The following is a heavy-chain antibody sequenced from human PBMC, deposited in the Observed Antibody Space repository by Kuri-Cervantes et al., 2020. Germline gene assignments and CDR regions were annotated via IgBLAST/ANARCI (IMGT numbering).Heavy chain of an antibody. D-gene: IGHD2-8*01. CDR3: ARLAIVGYSFDL. CDR2: IYYSGST. V-gene: IGHV4-39*01. J-gene: IGHJ3*01. Sequence: SETLSLTCTVSGGSIRSSNYYWGWIRQPPGKGLEWIGNIYYSGSTYYNPSLKSRVTISVDRSKTQLSLMLGSVTAADTAVYYCARLAIVGYSFDLWGLGTMVTVSS. CDR1: GGSIRSSNYY.